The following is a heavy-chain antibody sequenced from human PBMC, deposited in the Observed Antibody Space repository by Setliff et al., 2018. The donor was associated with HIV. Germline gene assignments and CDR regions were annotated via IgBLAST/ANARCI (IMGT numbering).Heavy chain of an antibody. Sequence: SETLSLTCTVSDGSVSSSSYYWAWIRQSPGKGLEWIGSIYAGGSTYYQPSLKSRVTISVDTSKNQFSLKLSSVTAADTAVYYCARAMKYSYGYVHDAFDIWGQGTMVTVSS. V-gene: IGHV4-39*01. J-gene: IGHJ3*02. CDR1: DGSVSSSSYY. CDR3: ARAMKYSYGYVHDAFDI. CDR2: IYAGGST. D-gene: IGHD5-18*01.